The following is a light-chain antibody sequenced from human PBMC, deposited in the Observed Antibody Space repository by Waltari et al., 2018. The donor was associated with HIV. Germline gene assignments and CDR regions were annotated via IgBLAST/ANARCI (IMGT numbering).Light chain of an antibody. CDR1: QSLSSN. Sequence: EIVMTQSPATVSVSPGERATLPCRTSQSLSSNLAWYQQKPGQAPRLLIYGASTRAIGVPARFSGSGSATEFTLTISSLQSEDFGVYYCQQYNNWPQTWPPGTFGQGTKVEIK. V-gene: IGKV3-15*01. CDR2: GAS. J-gene: IGKJ1*01. CDR3: QQYNNWPQTWPPGT.